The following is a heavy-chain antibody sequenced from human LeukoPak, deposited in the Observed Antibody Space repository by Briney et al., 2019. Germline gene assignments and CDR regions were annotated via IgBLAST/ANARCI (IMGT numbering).Heavy chain of an antibody. D-gene: IGHD2-15*01. V-gene: IGHV3-23*01. CDR2: ISGNGRTT. CDR1: GFTFTTYA. CDR3: VRDRCSGGSCYWFDP. J-gene: IGHJ5*02. Sequence: GGSLRLSCAASGFTFTTYAMTWVRQAPGKGLEWVSAISGNGRTTYYADSVKGRFTISRDTAKSSLYLQMNSLRDEDTAIYYCVRDRCSGGSCYWFDPWGQGTLVTVSS.